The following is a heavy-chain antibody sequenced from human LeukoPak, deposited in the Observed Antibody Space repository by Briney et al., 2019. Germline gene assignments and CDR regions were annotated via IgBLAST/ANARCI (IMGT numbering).Heavy chain of an antibody. CDR3: ARGDDGTRWAFLS. D-gene: IGHD2/OR15-2a*01. V-gene: IGHV3-74*01. Sequence: GGSLRLSCAASEFSFTNYCMHWVRQAPGKGLVWVARVNSDGSSISYADTVKGRFTISRDNAKNTLYLHMGSLRAEDTAVYYCARGDDGTRWAFLSWGQGTLVTVSS. CDR1: EFSFTNYC. CDR2: VNSDGSSI. J-gene: IGHJ5*02.